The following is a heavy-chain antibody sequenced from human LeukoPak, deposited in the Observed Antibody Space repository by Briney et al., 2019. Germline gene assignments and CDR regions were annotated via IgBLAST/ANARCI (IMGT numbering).Heavy chain of an antibody. CDR1: GGSISSSSYY. CDR3: ARQTSSSWYGLYYFDY. D-gene: IGHD6-13*01. J-gene: IGHJ4*02. V-gene: IGHV4-39*01. CDR2: IYYSGST. Sequence: PSETLSLTCTVSGGSISSSSYYWGWIRQPPGKGLEWIGSIYYSGSTYYNPSLKSRVTISVDTSKNQFSLKLSSVTAADTAVYYCARQTSSSWYGLYYFDYWGQGTLVTVSS.